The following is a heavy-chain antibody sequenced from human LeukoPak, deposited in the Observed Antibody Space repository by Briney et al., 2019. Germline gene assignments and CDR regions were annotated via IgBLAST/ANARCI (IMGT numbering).Heavy chain of an antibody. J-gene: IGHJ4*02. CDR3: ASSPNYDFWSGYLDY. CDR1: GFTVSSNY. CDR2: IYSGGST. V-gene: IGHV3-66*01. D-gene: IGHD3-3*01. Sequence: GGSLRLSCAASGFTVSSNYMSWVRQAPGKGLEWVSVIYSGGSTYYADSVKGRFTISRDNSKNTQYLQMNSLRAEDTAVYYCASSPNYDFWSGYLDYWGQGTLVTVSS.